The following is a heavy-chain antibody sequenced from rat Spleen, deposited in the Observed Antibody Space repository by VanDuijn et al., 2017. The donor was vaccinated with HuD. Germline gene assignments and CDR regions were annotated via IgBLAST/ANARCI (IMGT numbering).Heavy chain of an antibody. CDR2: ISYDGGKT. V-gene: IGHV5-29*01. J-gene: IGHJ1*01. CDR3: ARAGYLRDWYFDF. D-gene: IGHD2-2*01. CDR1: GFIFTDFY. Sequence: EVQLVESDGGLVQPGRSLKLSCAASGFIFTDFYMAWVRQAPTKGLEWVATISYDGGKTYCRDSVKGRFTISRDDAKNTLYLQMDSLRSEDTATYYCARAGYLRDWYFDFWGPGTMVTVSS.